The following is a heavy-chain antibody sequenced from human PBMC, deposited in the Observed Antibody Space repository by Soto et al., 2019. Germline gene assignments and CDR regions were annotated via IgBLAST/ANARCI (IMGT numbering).Heavy chain of an antibody. V-gene: IGHV4-59*01. CDR2: ISYSGNT. J-gene: IGHJ4*02. Sequence: XETLAVSLTVSCDSIYNFYRSWIRQHPGKGLEWIGYISYSGNTNYNPSLKSRVSISVDTSKNQLSLNLTSVTAAETAVYYCARAQMVLSRSYFDAWGQGTPVTVPS. D-gene: IGHD2-8*01. CDR3: ARAQMVLSRSYFDA. CDR1: CDSIYNFY.